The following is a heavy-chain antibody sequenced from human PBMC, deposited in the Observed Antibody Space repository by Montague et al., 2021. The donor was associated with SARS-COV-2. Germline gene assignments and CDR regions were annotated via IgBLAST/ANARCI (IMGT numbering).Heavy chain of an antibody. CDR2: INHGGST. V-gene: IGHV4-34*01. D-gene: IGHD2-15*01. Sequence: SETLSLTCAVHGTSFSGYYWNWIRQPPGKGLEWIGEINHGGSTKYSPSLKSRLTISADTSKNQFSLKLTSVAAADTAVYYCARLRDGVVPSPILGGGPYYSYYYRDVWGRGTTVTVSS. CDR1: GTSFSGYY. CDR3: ARLRDGVVPSPILGGGPYYSYYYRDV. J-gene: IGHJ6*03.